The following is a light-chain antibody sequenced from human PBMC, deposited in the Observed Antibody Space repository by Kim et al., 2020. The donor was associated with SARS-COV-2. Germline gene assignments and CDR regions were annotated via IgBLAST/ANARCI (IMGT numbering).Light chain of an antibody. Sequence: SHGERTTLSCRASHRVSTFFAWYKKKRDPDPSLLTFDGTKRSTSIPARFSGSGSAKDVFLTIISLQPADFAVNYSQQRGNCPPSTFGQGTRLEIK. CDR2: DGT. V-gene: IGKV3-11*01. CDR1: HRVSTF. J-gene: IGKJ5*01. CDR3: QQRGNCPPST.